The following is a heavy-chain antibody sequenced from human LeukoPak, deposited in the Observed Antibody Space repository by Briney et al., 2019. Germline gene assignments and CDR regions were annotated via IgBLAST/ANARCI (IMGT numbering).Heavy chain of an antibody. V-gene: IGHV4-39*07. D-gene: IGHD3-22*01. Sequence: PSETLSLTCTVSGGSISSSSYYWGWIRQPPGKGLEWIGSIYYSGSTYYNPSLKSRVTISVDTSKNQFSLKLSSVTAADTAVYYCARVSAPQTYYYDSRPISPHKRRYYGMDVWGQGTTVTVSS. J-gene: IGHJ6*02. CDR3: ARVSAPQTYYYDSRPISPHKRRYYGMDV. CDR1: GGSISSSSYY. CDR2: IYYSGST.